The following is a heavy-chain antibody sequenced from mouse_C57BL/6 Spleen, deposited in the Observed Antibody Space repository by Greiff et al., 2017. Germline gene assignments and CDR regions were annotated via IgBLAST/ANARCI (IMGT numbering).Heavy chain of an antibody. D-gene: IGHD1-1*01. J-gene: IGHJ2*01. CDR3: TRAPTTVVATDD. CDR2: IDPETGGT. CDR1: GYTFTDYE. Sequence: VQLQQSGAELVRPGASVTLSCKASGYTFTDYEMHWVKQTPVHGLEWIGAIDPETGGTAYNQKFKGKAILTADKSSSTAYMELRRLTSEDSAVYYCTRAPTTVVATDDWGQGTTLTVSS. V-gene: IGHV1-15*01.